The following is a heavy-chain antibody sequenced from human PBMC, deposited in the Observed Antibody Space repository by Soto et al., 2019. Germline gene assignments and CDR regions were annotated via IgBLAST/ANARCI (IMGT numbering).Heavy chain of an antibody. J-gene: IGHJ5*02. Sequence: ASVKVSCKASEYTLTSYDIHWVRQAPGQRLEWMGRINAGNGNTKYSQKFQDRVIFTRDTSATTAYMELSSLNSEDTAVYYCARANYCGGGAVCFSWFDPWGQGTLVTVSS. D-gene: IGHD2-21*01. V-gene: IGHV1-3*01. CDR2: INAGNGNT. CDR3: ARANYCGGGAVCFSWFDP. CDR1: EYTLTSYD.